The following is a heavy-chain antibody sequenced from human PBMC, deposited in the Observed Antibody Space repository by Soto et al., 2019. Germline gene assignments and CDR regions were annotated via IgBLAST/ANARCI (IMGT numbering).Heavy chain of an antibody. D-gene: IGHD2-2*01. CDR1: GGSVSSFC. J-gene: IGHJ4*02. CDR3: ARVRTEYAGLDY. Sequence: SETLSLTCYVSGGSVSSFCWTWIRQPPGKGLESIAYVCSSGGTNYNPSLESRVAISLDTSKNQFSLRLTSVTAADTAVYFCARVRTEYAGLDYWGQGTLVTVSS. CDR2: VCSSGGT. V-gene: IGHV4-59*02.